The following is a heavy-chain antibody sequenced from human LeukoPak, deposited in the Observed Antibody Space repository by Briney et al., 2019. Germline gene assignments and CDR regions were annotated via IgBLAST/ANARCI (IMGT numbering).Heavy chain of an antibody. V-gene: IGHV1-69*04. CDR1: GGTFSSYA. D-gene: IGHD5-12*01. CDR2: IIPILGIA. CDR3: ARGNQLATIYFDY. J-gene: IGHJ4*02. Sequence: SVTVSCKASGGTFSSYAISWVRQAPGQGLEWMGRIIPILGIANYAQKFQGRVTITADKSTSTAYMELSSLRSEDTAVYYCARGNQLATIYFDYWGQGTLVTVSS.